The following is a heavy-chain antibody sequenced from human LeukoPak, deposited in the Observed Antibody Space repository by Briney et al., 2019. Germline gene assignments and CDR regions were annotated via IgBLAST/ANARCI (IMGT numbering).Heavy chain of an antibody. CDR2: TSGSGGST. CDR3: ARDTVTMTAFDY. Sequence: GGSLRLSCAASGFTFSSYAMSWVRQAPGKGLEWVSATSGSGGSTYYADSVKGRFTISRDNSKNTLYLQMNSLRAEDTAVYYCARDTVTMTAFDYWGQGTLVTVSS. J-gene: IGHJ4*02. V-gene: IGHV3-23*01. D-gene: IGHD3-22*01. CDR1: GFTFSSYA.